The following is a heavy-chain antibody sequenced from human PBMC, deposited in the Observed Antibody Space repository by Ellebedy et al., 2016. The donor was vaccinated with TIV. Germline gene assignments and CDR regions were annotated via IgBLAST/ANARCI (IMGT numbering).Heavy chain of an antibody. CDR3: ARDPSSIAAAGRGDY. D-gene: IGHD6-13*01. V-gene: IGHV3-30*03. CDR2: ISYDGSNK. CDR1: GFTFSSYG. J-gene: IGHJ4*02. Sequence: PGGSLRLSCAASGFTFSSYGMHWVRQAPGKGLEWVAVISYDGSNKYYADSVKGRFTISRDNSKNTLYLQMNSLRAEDTAVYYCARDPSSIAAAGRGDYWGQGTLVTVSS.